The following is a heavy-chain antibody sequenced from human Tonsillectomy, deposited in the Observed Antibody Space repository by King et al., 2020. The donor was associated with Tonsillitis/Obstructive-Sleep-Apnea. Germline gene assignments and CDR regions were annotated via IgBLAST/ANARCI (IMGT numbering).Heavy chain of an antibody. CDR1: GYTFTNYA. Sequence: QLVQSGSELKKPGASMKVSCKASGYTFTNYAMNWVRQAPGQGLEWMGWINTNTGNPTYAQGFTGRFVFSLDTSVSTAYLQIRSLKAEDTAVYYCARHGLYNWNYYGGNWFDPWGQGTLVTVSS. V-gene: IGHV7-4-1*01. CDR2: INTNTGNP. CDR3: ARHGLYNWNYYGGNWFDP. J-gene: IGHJ5*02. D-gene: IGHD1-7*01.